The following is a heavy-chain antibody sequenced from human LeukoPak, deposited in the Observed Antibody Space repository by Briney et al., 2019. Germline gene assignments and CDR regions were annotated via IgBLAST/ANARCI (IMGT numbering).Heavy chain of an antibody. V-gene: IGHV3-23*01. D-gene: IGHD3-22*01. J-gene: IGHJ4*02. CDR2: ISGSGGST. CDR1: GFTFSSYA. CDR3: ANQDSSGYYLSGYVDY. Sequence: GGSLRLSCAASGFTFSSYAMSWVRQAPGKGLEWVSAISGSGGSTYYADSVKGRFTIPRANSKNTLYLQMNSLRAEDTAVYYCANQDSSGYYLSGYVDYWGQGTLVTVSS.